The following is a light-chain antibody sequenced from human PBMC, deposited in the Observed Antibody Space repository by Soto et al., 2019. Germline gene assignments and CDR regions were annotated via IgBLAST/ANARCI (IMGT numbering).Light chain of an antibody. CDR3: QQYYSTPYT. V-gene: IGKV4-1*01. CDR2: WAS. J-gene: IGKJ2*01. CDR1: QSVLYSSNNKNY. Sequence: DIVMTQSPDSLAVSLGERATINCKSSQSVLYSSNNKNYLAWYQQKPGQPPKLLIYWASTRESGVPDRFSGSGSGTDFTPTNSSLQAEDGAVYYCQQYYSTPYTFGHGTKLEIK.